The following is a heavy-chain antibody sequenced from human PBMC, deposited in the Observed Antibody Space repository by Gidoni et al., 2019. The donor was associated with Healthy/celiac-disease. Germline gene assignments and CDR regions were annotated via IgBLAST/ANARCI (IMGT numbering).Heavy chain of an antibody. Sequence: EVQLVESGGGLVKPGGSLRLSWAASGFPFSSYSMNWVRQAPGKGLEWVSSISSSSSYIYYADSVKGRFTISRDNAKNSLYLQMNSLRAEDTAVYYCASSVATINRDPRTYWGQGTLVTVSS. D-gene: IGHD5-12*01. CDR2: ISSSSSYI. CDR3: ASSVATINRDPRTY. J-gene: IGHJ4*02. CDR1: GFPFSSYS. V-gene: IGHV3-21*01.